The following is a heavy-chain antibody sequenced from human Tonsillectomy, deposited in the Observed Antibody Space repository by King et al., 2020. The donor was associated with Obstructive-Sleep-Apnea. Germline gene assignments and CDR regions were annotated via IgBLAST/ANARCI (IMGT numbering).Heavy chain of an antibody. V-gene: IGHV2-70*11. CDR2: IDWDDDK. D-gene: IGHD3-9*01. CDR3: ARSAWGTSHLFDYWGQGTLVTVSSGMDV. CDR1: GFSLTTSGMC. Sequence: VTLKESGPALVKPTQTLTLTCTFSGFSLTTSGMCVSWIRQPPGKALEWLARIDWDDDKYYSTSLKTRLTISKDTSKNRVVLTMTNMDPVDTATYYCARSAWGTSHLFDYWGQGTLVTVSSGMDVWGQGTTVTVSS. J-gene: IGHJ6*02.